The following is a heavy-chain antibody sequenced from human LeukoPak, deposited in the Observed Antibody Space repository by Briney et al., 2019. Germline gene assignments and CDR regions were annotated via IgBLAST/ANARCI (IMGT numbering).Heavy chain of an antibody. CDR3: ARDVNLAVADAAFDI. J-gene: IGHJ3*02. V-gene: IGHV4-59*01. CDR2: IYYSGST. D-gene: IGHD6-19*01. Sequence: PSETLSLTCTVSGGSISSYYWSWIRQPPGKGLEWIGYIYYSGSTNYNPSLKSRVTISVDTSKNQFPLKLSSVTAADTAVYYCARDVNLAVADAAFDIWGQGTMVTVSS. CDR1: GGSISSYY.